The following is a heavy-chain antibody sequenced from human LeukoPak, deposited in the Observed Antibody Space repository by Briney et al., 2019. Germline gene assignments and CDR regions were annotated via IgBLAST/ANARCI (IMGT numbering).Heavy chain of an antibody. V-gene: IGHV4-39*01. CDR1: GGSISSSSYY. CDR3: ARLPVLFYYMDV. Sequence: SETLSLTCTVSGGSISSSSYYWGWIRQPPGKGLEWIGSIYYSGNTYYNPSLKSRVTISVDTSKNQFSLKLSSVTAADTAVYYCARLPVLFYYMDVWGKGTTVTVSS. CDR2: IYYSGNT. J-gene: IGHJ6*03. D-gene: IGHD2-21*01.